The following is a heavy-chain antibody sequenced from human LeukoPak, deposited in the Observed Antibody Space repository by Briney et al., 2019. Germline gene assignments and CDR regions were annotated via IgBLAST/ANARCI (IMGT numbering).Heavy chain of an antibody. V-gene: IGHV1-46*01. J-gene: IGHJ6*02. CDR2: INPSGGST. Sequence: ASVKVSCKASGYTFTSYYMHWVRQAPGQGLEWMGIINPSGGSTSYAQKFQGRVTMTRDTSTSTVYMELRSLRSEDTAVYYCARDQCYYDSSGYFCHGDMDVWGQGTTVTVSS. CDR1: GYTFTSYY. CDR3: ARDQCYYDSSGYFCHGDMDV. D-gene: IGHD3-22*01.